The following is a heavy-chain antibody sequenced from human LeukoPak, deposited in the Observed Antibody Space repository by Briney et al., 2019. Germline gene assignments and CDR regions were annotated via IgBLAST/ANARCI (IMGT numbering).Heavy chain of an antibody. J-gene: IGHJ5*02. CDR1: GGSISSYY. CDR3: ARDRYCSSTSCHHNWFDP. D-gene: IGHD2-2*01. Sequence: SETLSLTCTVSGGSISSYYWSWIRQPAGKGLEWIGRIYTSGSTNYNPSLKSRVTMSVDTSKNQFSLKLSSVAAADTAVYYCARDRYCSSTSCHHNWFDPWGQGTLVTVSS. V-gene: IGHV4-4*07. CDR2: IYTSGST.